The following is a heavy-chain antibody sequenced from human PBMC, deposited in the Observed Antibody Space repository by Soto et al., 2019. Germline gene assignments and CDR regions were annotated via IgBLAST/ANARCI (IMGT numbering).Heavy chain of an antibody. D-gene: IGHD6-13*01. Sequence: ASVKVSCKASGYTFTSYGISWVRQAPGQGLEWMGWISAYNGNTNYAQKLQGRVTMTTDTSTSTAYMELRSLRSDDTAVYYCARGVSSWYKGEIYYFDYWGQGTLVTVSS. J-gene: IGHJ4*02. CDR1: GYTFTSYG. CDR2: ISAYNGNT. CDR3: ARGVSSWYKGEIYYFDY. V-gene: IGHV1-18*01.